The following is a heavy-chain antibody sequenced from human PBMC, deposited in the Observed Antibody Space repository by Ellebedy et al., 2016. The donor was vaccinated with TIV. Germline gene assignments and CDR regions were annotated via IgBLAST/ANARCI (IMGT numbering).Heavy chain of an antibody. Sequence: MPSETLSLTCTVSGGSISSSSYYWGWIRQPPGKGLEWIGSIYYSGTTNYNPSLKSRVTMSVDTSKNQFSLKLSSVTAADTAVYYCGGSRDGYIDYWGQGTPVTVSS. CDR1: GGSISSSSYY. CDR3: GGSRDGYIDY. D-gene: IGHD5-24*01. V-gene: IGHV4-39*07. J-gene: IGHJ4*02. CDR2: IYYSGTT.